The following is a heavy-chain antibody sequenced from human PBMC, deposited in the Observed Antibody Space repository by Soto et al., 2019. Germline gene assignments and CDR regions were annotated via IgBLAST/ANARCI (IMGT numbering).Heavy chain of an antibody. J-gene: IGHJ4*02. CDR3: ASGARDHSYYYDSSGYYFDY. CDR2: IIPIFGTA. D-gene: IGHD3-22*01. V-gene: IGHV1-69*06. CDR1: GGTFSSYA. Sequence: SVKVSCKASGGTFSSYAISWVRQAPGQGLEWMGGIIPIFGTANYAQKFQGRVTITADKSTSTAYMELSSLRSEDTAVYYCASGARDHSYYYDSSGYYFDYWGQGTLVTVSS.